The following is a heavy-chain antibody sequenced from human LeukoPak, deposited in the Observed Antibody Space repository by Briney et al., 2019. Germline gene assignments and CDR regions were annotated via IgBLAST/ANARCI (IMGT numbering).Heavy chain of an antibody. CDR2: ISGNSVST. Sequence: GGSLRLSCAASGFPFSSYAMSWVRQAPGQGLEWVSGISGNSVSTYYADSVKGRFTISRDNSKNTLFLQMSSLRAEDTAVYYCARAYSSSWYDFWGQGTLVTVSS. CDR1: GFPFSSYA. D-gene: IGHD6-13*01. J-gene: IGHJ5*01. V-gene: IGHV3-23*01. CDR3: ARAYSSSWYDF.